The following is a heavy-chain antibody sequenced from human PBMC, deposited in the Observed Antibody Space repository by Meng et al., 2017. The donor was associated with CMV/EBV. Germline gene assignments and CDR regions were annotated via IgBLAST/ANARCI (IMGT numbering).Heavy chain of an antibody. V-gene: IGHV1-69*10. D-gene: IGHD5-18*01. Sequence: SVKVSCKASGGTFSSYAISWVRQAPGQGLEWMGGIIPILGIANYAQKFQGRVTITADKSTSTAYMELSSLRSEDTAVYYCARGWIQLWLMGYWGQGTLVTVSS. CDR3: ARGWIQLWLMGY. CDR2: IIPILGIA. CDR1: GGTFSSYA. J-gene: IGHJ4*02.